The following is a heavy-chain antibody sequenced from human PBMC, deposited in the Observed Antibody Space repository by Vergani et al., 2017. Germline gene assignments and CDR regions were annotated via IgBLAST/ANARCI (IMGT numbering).Heavy chain of an antibody. CDR1: GFTFSSYE. Sequence: EVQLVESGGGLVKPGGSLRLSCAASGFTFSSYEMNWVRQAPGKGLERVSYISSSGSTIYYADSVKGRFTISRDNAKNSLYRQMNSLRAEDTAVYDCALGLWFGEGAPFDYWGQGTLVTVSS. J-gene: IGHJ4*02. CDR3: ALGLWFGEGAPFDY. V-gene: IGHV3-48*03. CDR2: ISSSGSTI. D-gene: IGHD3-10*01.